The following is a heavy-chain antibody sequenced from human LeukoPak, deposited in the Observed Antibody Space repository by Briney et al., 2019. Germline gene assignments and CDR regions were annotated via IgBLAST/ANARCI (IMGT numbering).Heavy chain of an antibody. D-gene: IGHD3-22*01. CDR3: ARWGYYYDSSGYYYLFDY. CDR2: INSVGSST. CDR1: GFTFSSYW. J-gene: IGHJ4*02. Sequence: GGSLRLSCAASGFTFSSYWMHWVRQAPGEGLVWVSRINSVGSSTSYADSVKGRFTISRDNAKNTLYMQMNSLRAENTAVCYCARWGYYYDSSGYYYLFDYWDQGTRVTVTS. V-gene: IGHV3-74*01.